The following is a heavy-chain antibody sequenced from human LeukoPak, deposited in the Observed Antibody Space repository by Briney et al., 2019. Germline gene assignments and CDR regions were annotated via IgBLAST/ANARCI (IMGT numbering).Heavy chain of an antibody. J-gene: IGHJ5*02. CDR1: GYTFTSYD. D-gene: IGHD6-6*01. Sequence: ASVKVSCKASGYTFTSYDINWVRQATGQGLEWMGWMNPNSGNTGYAQTFQGRVTITRNTSISTAYMELSSLRSEDTAVYYCAVSRRIAARIISYNWFDPWGQGTLVTVSS. CDR2: MNPNSGNT. CDR3: AVSRRIAARIISYNWFDP. V-gene: IGHV1-8*03.